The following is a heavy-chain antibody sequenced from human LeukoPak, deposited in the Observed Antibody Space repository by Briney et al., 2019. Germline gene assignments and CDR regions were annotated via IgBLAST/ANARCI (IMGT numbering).Heavy chain of an antibody. CDR1: GYTFTGYY. J-gene: IGHJ6*03. CDR2: INPNSGGT. V-gene: IGHV1-2*06. CDR3: ARGGGAAADYSYYYMDV. Sequence: ASVKVSCKASGYTFTGYYMHWVRQAPGQGLEWMGRINPNSGGTNYAQKLQGRVTMTTDTSTSTAYMELRSLRSDDTAVYYCARGGGAAADYSYYYMDVWGKGTTVTVSS. D-gene: IGHD6-13*01.